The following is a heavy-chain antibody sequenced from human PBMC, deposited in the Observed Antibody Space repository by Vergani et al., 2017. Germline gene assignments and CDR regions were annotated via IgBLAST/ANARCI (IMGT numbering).Heavy chain of an antibody. Sequence: QVDLQESGPGLVKSSETLSLTCAVSGYSVGSGYYWGWIRQPPGRGLEWIGCVHRNGNTYYTSSLRSRATISRDTSKIPFPLRLTSVTAADTAVYYCARQNPYGSAHVDFWGRGDLGNVSA. J-gene: IGHJ4*02. V-gene: IGHV4-38-2*01. CDR1: GYSVGSGYY. CDR2: VHRNGNT. D-gene: IGHD3-10*01. CDR3: ARQNPYGSAHVDF.